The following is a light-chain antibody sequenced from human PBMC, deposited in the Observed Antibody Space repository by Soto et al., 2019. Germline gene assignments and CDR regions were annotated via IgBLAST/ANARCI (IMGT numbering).Light chain of an antibody. CDR2: GAS. V-gene: IGKV3-15*01. CDR3: QQYYNWPLT. Sequence: EIVMTQSPATLSLSPGERATLSCRASQSVSSNLAWYQQKPGQAPRLLIYGASTRATGTPARFSGSGSGTEFTLTISCLQSEVFAVYYCQQYYNWPLTFGGGTKVEIK. J-gene: IGKJ4*01. CDR1: QSVSSN.